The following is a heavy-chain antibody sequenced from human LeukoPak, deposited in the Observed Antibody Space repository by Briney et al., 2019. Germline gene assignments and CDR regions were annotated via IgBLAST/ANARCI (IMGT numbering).Heavy chain of an antibody. V-gene: IGHV4-61*05. CDR2: MYYSGTT. D-gene: IGHD2-21*01. Sequence: PSETLSLTCTVSGGSISSSSYSWNWIRQSPEKGLEWIAYMYYSGTTNYNPSLENRAAISLDLSRHQFSLRLSSVTAADTAVYFCATTDKNRYYINVWGPGTTVIVSS. J-gene: IGHJ6*01. CDR3: ATTDKNRYYINV. CDR1: GGSISSSSYS.